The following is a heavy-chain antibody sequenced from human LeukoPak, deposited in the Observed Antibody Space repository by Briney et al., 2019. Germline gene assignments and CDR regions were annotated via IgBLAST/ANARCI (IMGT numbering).Heavy chain of an antibody. D-gene: IGHD1-26*01. Sequence: SETLSLTCAVYGGSFSGYYWSWIRQPPGKGLEWIGRIFTSGYTNYNASVQSRVTMSVDTSKNQFSLKLSSVTAADTAVYYCVRGTVGATAPDSWGQGALVIVSS. V-gene: IGHV4-59*10. CDR3: VRGTVGATAPDS. CDR2: IFTSGYT. J-gene: IGHJ4*02. CDR1: GGSFSGYY.